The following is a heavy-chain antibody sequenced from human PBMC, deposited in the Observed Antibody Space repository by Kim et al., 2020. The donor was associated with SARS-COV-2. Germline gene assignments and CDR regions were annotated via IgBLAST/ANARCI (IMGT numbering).Heavy chain of an antibody. Sequence: GGSLRLSCAASGFTFSSYAMSWVRQAPGKGLEWVSAISGSGGSTYYADSVKGRFTISRDNSKNTLYLQMNSLRAEDTAVYYCAKMGVVITPGWNWFDPWGQGTLVTVSS. CDR1: GFTFSSYA. CDR3: AKMGVVITPGWNWFDP. V-gene: IGHV3-23*01. CDR2: ISGSGGST. D-gene: IGHD3-22*01. J-gene: IGHJ5*02.